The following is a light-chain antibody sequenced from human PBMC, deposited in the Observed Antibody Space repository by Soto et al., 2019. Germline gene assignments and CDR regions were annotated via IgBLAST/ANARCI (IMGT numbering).Light chain of an antibody. CDR1: QIVGSNY. CDR3: QQYGSSPRLT. V-gene: IGKV3-20*01. CDR2: GAT. J-gene: IGKJ4*01. Sequence: DIVLTQKPGTLSFSPRERATLSCRASQIVGSNYLAWYQQKPGQAPRLLIYGATSRASGIPDRFSGSGSGTDFTLTISRLEPEDFAVYYCQQYGSSPRLTFGGGSMADVK.